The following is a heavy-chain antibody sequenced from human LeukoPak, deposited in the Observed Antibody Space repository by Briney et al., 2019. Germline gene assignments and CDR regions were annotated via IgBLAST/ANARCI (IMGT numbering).Heavy chain of an antibody. Sequence: PSETLSLTCTVPGGSISSGGYYWSWIRQHPGKGLEWIGYIYYSGSTYYNPSLKSRVTISVDTSKNQFSLKLSSVTAADTAVYYCASLTDIVVVPAAKGAFDIWGQGTMVTVSS. CDR2: IYYSGST. V-gene: IGHV4-31*03. D-gene: IGHD2-2*01. CDR3: ASLTDIVVVPAAKGAFDI. J-gene: IGHJ3*02. CDR1: GGSISSGGYY.